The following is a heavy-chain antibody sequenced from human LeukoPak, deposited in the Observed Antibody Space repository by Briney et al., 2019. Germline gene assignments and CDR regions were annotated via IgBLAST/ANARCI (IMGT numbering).Heavy chain of an antibody. CDR3: ARGIDSSGDDAFDI. J-gene: IGHJ3*02. CDR2: INTNTGNP. Sequence: GASVNVSCKASGYAFTSYAMNWVRQAPGQGLEWMGWINTNTGNPTYAQGFTGRFVFSLDTSVSTAYLQISSLKAEDTAVYYCARGIDSSGDDAFDIWGQGTMVTVSS. V-gene: IGHV7-4-1*02. D-gene: IGHD6-25*01. CDR1: GYAFTSYA.